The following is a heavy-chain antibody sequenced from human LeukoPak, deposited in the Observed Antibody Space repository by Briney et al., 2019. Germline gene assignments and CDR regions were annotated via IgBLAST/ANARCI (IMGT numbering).Heavy chain of an antibody. D-gene: IGHD5-24*01. CDR1: GGPMGSYY. CDR2: IYYSGST. V-gene: IGHV4-59*01. Sequence: SETLSLTCTVSGGPMGSYYWSWIRQPPGKGLEWIGYIYYSGSTNYNPSLKSRVTISVDTSKNQFSLKLSSVSAADTAVYYCARVRDGYYDCWGQGTLVTVSS. CDR3: ARVRDGYYDC. J-gene: IGHJ4*02.